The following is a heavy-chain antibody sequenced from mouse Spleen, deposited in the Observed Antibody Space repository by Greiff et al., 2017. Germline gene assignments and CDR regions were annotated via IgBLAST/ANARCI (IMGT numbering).Heavy chain of an antibody. CDR2: IDPSDSET. Sequence: QVQLQQPGAELVRPGSSVKLSCKASGYTFTSYWMHWVKQRPIQGLEWIGNIDPSDSETHYNQKFKDKATLTVDKSSSTAYMQLSSLTSEDAAVYYTARVGGTDGGSDYWGQGTPLTVSP. J-gene: IGHJ2*01. CDR3: ARVGGTDGGSDY. V-gene: IGHV1-52*01. D-gene: IGHD1-1*02. CDR1: GYTFTSYW.